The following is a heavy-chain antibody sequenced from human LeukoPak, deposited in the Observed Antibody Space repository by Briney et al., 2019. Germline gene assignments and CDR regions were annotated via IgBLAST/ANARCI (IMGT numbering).Heavy chain of an antibody. J-gene: IGHJ6*02. D-gene: IGHD1-14*01. Sequence: PGGSLRLSCGASGFIFSTYAMSWVRQAPGKGLDWVSTISFSGGSTYYADSVKGRFTISRDNSKNTLFLQMNSLRPEDTAVYYCARALTSHYFYIMDIWGQGTTVTVSS. CDR1: GFIFSTYA. CDR2: ISFSGGST. V-gene: IGHV3-23*01. CDR3: ARALTSHYFYIMDI.